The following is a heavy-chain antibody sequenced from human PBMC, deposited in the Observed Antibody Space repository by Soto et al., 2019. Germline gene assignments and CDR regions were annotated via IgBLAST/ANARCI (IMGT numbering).Heavy chain of an antibody. J-gene: IGHJ4*02. CDR1: GGSISSSSYY. D-gene: IGHD6-19*01. CDR2: IYYSGST. V-gene: IGHV4-39*01. Sequence: QLQLQESGPGLVKPSETLSLTCTVSGGSISSSSYYWGWIRQPPGKGLEWIGSIYYSGSTYYNPSLKSRVTISVDTSKNQFSLKLSSVTAADTAVYYCARHEKRRSSGWPYYFDYWGQGTLVTVSS. CDR3: ARHEKRRSSGWPYYFDY.